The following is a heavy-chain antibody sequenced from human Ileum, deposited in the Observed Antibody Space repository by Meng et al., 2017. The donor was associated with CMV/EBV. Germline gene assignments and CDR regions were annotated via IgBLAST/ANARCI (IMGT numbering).Heavy chain of an antibody. CDR1: DFVSSNSAA. D-gene: IGHD2-15*01. CDR2: TYYRSKWYN. CDR3: ARAICSGGSCYLDY. Sequence: DFVSSNSAAWNWIRQSPSRGLEWLGRTYYRSKWYNEYALSVESRITINPDTSKNQFSLQLNSVSPEDTAVYYCARAICSGGSCYLDYWGRGTLVTVSS. V-gene: IGHV6-1*01. J-gene: IGHJ4*02.